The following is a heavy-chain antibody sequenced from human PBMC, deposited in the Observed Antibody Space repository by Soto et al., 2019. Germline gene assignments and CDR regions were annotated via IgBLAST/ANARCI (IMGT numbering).Heavy chain of an antibody. CDR1: GYTFTGYY. J-gene: IGHJ6*02. D-gene: IGHD1-1*01. Sequence: GASVKVSCKASGYTFTGYYMHWVRQAPGQGLEWMGWINPNSGGTNYAQKFQGWVTMTRDTSISTAYMELSRLRSDDTAVYYCARDDATTGTYYYYHGMDVWRQGTTDPVSS. CDR3: ARDDATTGTYYYYHGMDV. V-gene: IGHV1-2*04. CDR2: INPNSGGT.